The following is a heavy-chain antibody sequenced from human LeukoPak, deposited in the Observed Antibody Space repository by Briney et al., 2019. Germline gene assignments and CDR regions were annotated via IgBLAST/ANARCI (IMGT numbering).Heavy chain of an antibody. D-gene: IGHD5-12*01. J-gene: IGHJ4*02. V-gene: IGHV1-2*02. CDR3: ARAGRYSGYDRYYFDY. CDR2: INPNSGGT. Sequence: ASVKVSCKASGYTFTGYYMHWVRQAPGQGLEWMGWINPNSGGTNYAQKFQGRVTMTRDTSISTAYMELSRLRSDDTAVYYCARAGRYSGYDRYYFDYWGQGTLVTVSS. CDR1: GYTFTGYY.